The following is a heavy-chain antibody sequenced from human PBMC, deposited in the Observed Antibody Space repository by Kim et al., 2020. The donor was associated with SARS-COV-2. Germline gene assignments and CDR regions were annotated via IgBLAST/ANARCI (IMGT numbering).Heavy chain of an antibody. J-gene: IGHJ4*02. CDR2: IGGSGGRT. Sequence: GGSLRLSCAASGFTFSSYALSWVRQAPGKGLEWVSAIGGSGGRTYYADSVKGRFTISRDNSKNTLYLQMNSLRAEDTAVYYCAKNYYGSGSYYDYWGQGTLVTVSS. D-gene: IGHD3-10*01. V-gene: IGHV3-23*01. CDR3: AKNYYGSGSYYDY. CDR1: GFTFSSYA.